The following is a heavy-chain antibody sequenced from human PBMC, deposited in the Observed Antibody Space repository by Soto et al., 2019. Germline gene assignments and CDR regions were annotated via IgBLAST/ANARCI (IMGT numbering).Heavy chain of an antibody. D-gene: IGHD3-10*01. Sequence: PSETLSLTCTVSGCSIISGDYYWSWNRQPPGKGLEWIEYIYYSGDTSYNPSRKSRVTISIDTSKNQFSLKLSSVTAAHTAVYYCFTMGYHYYGIDVWGQGTTVTSP. J-gene: IGHJ6*02. CDR2: IYYSGDT. CDR1: GCSIISGDYY. V-gene: IGHV4-30-4*08. CDR3: FTMGYHYYGIDV.